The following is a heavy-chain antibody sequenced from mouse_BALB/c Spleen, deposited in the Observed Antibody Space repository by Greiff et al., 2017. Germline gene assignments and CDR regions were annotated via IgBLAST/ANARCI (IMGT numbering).Heavy chain of an antibody. CDR3: ARRGITTLYAMDY. CDR1: GYSITSDYA. J-gene: IGHJ4*01. CDR2: ISYSGST. D-gene: IGHD2-4*01. Sequence: EVQLMESGPGLVKPSQSLSLTCTVTGYSITSDYAWNWIRQFPGNKLEWMGYISYSGSTSYNPSLKSRISITRDTSKNQFFLQLNSVTTEDTATYYCARRGITTLYAMDYWGQGTSVTVSS. V-gene: IGHV3-2*02.